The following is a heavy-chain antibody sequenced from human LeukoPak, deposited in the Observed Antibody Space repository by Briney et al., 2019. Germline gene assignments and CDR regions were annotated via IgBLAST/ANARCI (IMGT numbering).Heavy chain of an antibody. V-gene: IGHV3-30*02. CDR1: GINFRSSG. CDR2: IQNDGSDK. D-gene: IGHD6-13*01. Sequence: PGGSLRLSCAASGINFRSSGMHWVRQAPGKGLEWVTFIQNDGSDKSYAASVQGRFTISRDNSKNTVYLHMNSLRADDTALYCCAREGGRAAPGRFDYWGQGTLVTVSS. CDR3: AREGGRAAPGRFDY. J-gene: IGHJ4*02.